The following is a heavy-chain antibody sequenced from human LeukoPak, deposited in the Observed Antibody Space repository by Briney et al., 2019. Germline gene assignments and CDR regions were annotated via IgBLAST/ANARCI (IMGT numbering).Heavy chain of an antibody. CDR1: GFTFISYN. Sequence: PGGSLRLSCAASGFTFISYNMNWVRQAPGKGLEWVSSISSSTSYIYYADSVKGRFTTSKDNAKNSLYLQMNSLKAEDTAVYYCTTVRGAAEIDYWGQGTLVTVSS. D-gene: IGHD6-25*01. CDR3: TTVRGAAEIDY. J-gene: IGHJ4*02. CDR2: ISSSTSYI. V-gene: IGHV3-21*01.